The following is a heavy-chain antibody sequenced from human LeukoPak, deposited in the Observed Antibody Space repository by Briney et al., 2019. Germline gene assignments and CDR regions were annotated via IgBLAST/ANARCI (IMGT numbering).Heavy chain of an antibody. CDR2: IFYTGST. J-gene: IGHJ4*02. V-gene: IGHV4-39*01. D-gene: IGHD3-10*01. CDR3: ARRGVYGSENYFEY. CDR1: GASVYSGDYY. Sequence: SETLSLTCSVVGASVYSGDYYWAWIRQPPGKSLEYIGSIFYTGSTYDSPSLTGRISMSVDTSKNQFSLNLASVTATDTAVYYCARRGVYGSENYFEYWGRGVLVIVSS.